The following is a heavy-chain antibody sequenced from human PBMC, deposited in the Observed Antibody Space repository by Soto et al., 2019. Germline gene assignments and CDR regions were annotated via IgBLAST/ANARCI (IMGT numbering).Heavy chain of an antibody. V-gene: IGHV6-1*01. Sequence: PSQTLSLTCVISGDSVSSNSAGWNWIRQSPSRGLEWLGRTFYRSKWYNDYAVSLKGRISINADTSKNQFSLQLNSVTAADTAVYYCASSSLCGMDVWGQGTTVTVSS. CDR1: GDSVSSNSAG. J-gene: IGHJ6*02. CDR3: ASSSLCGMDV. CDR2: TFYRSKWYN. D-gene: IGHD2-2*01.